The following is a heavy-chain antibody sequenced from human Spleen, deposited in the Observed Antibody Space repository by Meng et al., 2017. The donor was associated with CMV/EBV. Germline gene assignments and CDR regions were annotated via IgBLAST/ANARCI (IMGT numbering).Heavy chain of an antibody. D-gene: IGHD5-24*01. Sequence: KVSCKGSGYSFTSYWIGWVRQMPGKGLEWMGIIYPGDSDTRYSPSFQGQVTISVDKSISTAFLRWTSLKPSDTAVYYCARVEMTISWAFDYWGQGTLVTVSS. CDR2: IYPGDSDT. CDR3: ARVEMTISWAFDY. V-gene: IGHV5-51*01. CDR1: GYSFTSYW. J-gene: IGHJ4*02.